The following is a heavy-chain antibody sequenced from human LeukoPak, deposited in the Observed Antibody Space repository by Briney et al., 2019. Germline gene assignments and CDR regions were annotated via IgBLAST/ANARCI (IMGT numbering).Heavy chain of an antibody. D-gene: IGHD1-26*01. CDR3: ARVFNGCYYGAGAIDI. V-gene: IGHV3-53*01. Sequence: GGSLTLPCPASGFTVRSNYMSLVRLAPGTGLEWVLVVCSAGSTYYEHSVTGRLTISRDNCKNTQYPHMTSLRAADPAVYYCARVFNGCYYGAGAIDIWGQGTMVTVSS. CDR1: GFTVRSNY. J-gene: IGHJ3*02. CDR2: VCSAGST.